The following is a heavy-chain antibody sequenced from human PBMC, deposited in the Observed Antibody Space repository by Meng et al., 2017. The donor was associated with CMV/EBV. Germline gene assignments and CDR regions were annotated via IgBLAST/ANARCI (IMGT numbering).Heavy chain of an antibody. Sequence: ETLSLTCAASGFTFSSYSMNWVRQAPGKGLEWVSYISSSSSTIYYADSVKDRFTISRDNAKNSLYLQMNSLRAEDTAVYYCAREVEKWLLLVRTGYYYGMDVWGQGTTVTVSS. CDR2: ISSSSSTI. J-gene: IGHJ6*02. V-gene: IGHV3-48*04. CDR3: AREVEKWLLLVRTGYYYGMDV. CDR1: GFTFSSYS. D-gene: IGHD3-3*01.